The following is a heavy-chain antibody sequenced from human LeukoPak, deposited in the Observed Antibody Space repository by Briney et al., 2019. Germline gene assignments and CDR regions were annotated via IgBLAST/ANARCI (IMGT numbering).Heavy chain of an antibody. D-gene: IGHD1-14*01. CDR1: GFSFSTYA. CDR2: ISHDGGST. CDR3: AKGVLPLPHQDALDI. V-gene: IGHV3-23*01. J-gene: IGHJ3*02. Sequence: GGSLKLSCAASGFSFSTYAMSWVRQAPGKGLERVSAISHDGGSTDYVDSVKGRFTISRDSSKNTLYLQMNSLRAEDTAVFYCAKGVLPLPHQDALDIWGQGTLVTVSS.